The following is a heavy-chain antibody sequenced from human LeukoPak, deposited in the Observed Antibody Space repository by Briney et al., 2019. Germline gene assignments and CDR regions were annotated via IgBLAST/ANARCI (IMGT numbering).Heavy chain of an antibody. V-gene: IGHV3-74*01. D-gene: IGHD2-2*01. CDR2: INSDGSST. CDR1: GFTFSSYW. J-gene: IGHJ5*02. Sequence: GGSLRLSCAASGFTFSSYWMHWVRQAPGKGLVWVSRINSDGSSTSYADSVKGRFTISRDNAKNSLYLQMNSLRAEDTAVYYCARTPAANVWTNWFDPWGQGTLVTVSS. CDR3: ARTPAANVWTNWFDP.